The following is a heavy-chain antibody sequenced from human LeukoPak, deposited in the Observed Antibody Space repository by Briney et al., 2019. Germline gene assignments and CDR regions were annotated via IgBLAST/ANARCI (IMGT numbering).Heavy chain of an antibody. CDR1: GFTFSSYA. J-gene: IGHJ4*02. CDR3: AKPSGYYVLVENYFDY. D-gene: IGHD3-22*01. CDR2: ISGSGGST. V-gene: IGHV3-23*01. Sequence: GGSLRLSCAASGFTFSSYAMSWVRQAPGKGLEWVSAISGSGGSTYYADSVKGRFTISRDNSKNTLYLQMNSLRAEDTAVYYCAKPSGYYVLVENYFDYWGQGTLVTVSS.